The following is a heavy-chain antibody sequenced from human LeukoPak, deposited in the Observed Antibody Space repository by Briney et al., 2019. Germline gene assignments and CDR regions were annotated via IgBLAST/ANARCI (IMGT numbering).Heavy chain of an antibody. CDR1: GYTFTGYY. Sequence: ASVKVSCKASGYTFTGYYMHWVRQAPGQGLEWMGWINPNSGGTNYAQKFQGRVTMTRDTSISTAYMGLSRLRSDDTAVYYCARDRGYYDPTFDYWGQGTLVTVSS. D-gene: IGHD3-22*01. CDR2: INPNSGGT. CDR3: ARDRGYYDPTFDY. V-gene: IGHV1-2*02. J-gene: IGHJ4*02.